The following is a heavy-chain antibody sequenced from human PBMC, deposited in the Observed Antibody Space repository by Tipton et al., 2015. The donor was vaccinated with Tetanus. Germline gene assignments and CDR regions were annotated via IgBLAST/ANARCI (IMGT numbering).Heavy chain of an antibody. V-gene: IGHV4-30-4*01. Sequence: LRLSCTVSGGSISGGDYVWNWIRQPPGKGLEWIGYIYSSGSISYNPSLKSRLSISRDTAKNQFSMNLTSVTAADGAVYYCARFGTVFRRFGELSGYYSVDVWGQGATVTVSS. D-gene: IGHD3-10*01. CDR1: GGSISGGDYV. J-gene: IGHJ6*03. CDR3: ARFGTVFRRFGELSGYYSVDV. CDR2: IYSSGSI.